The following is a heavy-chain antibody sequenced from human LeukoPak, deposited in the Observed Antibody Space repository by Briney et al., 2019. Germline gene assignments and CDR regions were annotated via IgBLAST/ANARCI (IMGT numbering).Heavy chain of an antibody. CDR1: GGTYSSYA. V-gene: IGHV1-69*05. Sequence: SVKVSCKASGGTYSSYAISWVRQAPGQGLEWMGRIIPIFDTANYAQKFQGRVTITTDESTSTAYMELSSLRSGDTAVYYCARLRGYSGYDLGDYFDYWGQGTLVTVS. CDR2: IIPIFDTA. D-gene: IGHD5-12*01. CDR3: ARLRGYSGYDLGDYFDY. J-gene: IGHJ4*02.